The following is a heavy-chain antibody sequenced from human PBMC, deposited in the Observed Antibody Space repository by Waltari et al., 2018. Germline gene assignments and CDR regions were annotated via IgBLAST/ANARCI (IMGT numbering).Heavy chain of an antibody. J-gene: IGHJ4*02. V-gene: IGHV3-66*02. D-gene: IGHD3-10*01. CDR3: ARDSIRGAITR. CDR2: IYSSGNT. CDR1: GFTVSTNY. Sequence: EVQLVVPGGGLVQPGGSLRLSCAASGFTVSTNYMSWVRQAPGKGLEWVSVIYSSGNTYYADSVKGRFTISRDNSKNTLYLQMNSLRAEDTAVYYCARDSIRGAITRWGQGTLVTVSS.